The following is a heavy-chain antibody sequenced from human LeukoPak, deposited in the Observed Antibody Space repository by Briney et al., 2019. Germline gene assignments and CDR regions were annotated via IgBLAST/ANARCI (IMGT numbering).Heavy chain of an antibody. Sequence: SETLSLTCTVSSGSISSYYWTWIRQPPGKGLEWIGNIYHSGSTKYNPSLKSRVTISVDTSKNQFSLKLSSVTAADTAVYYCARVKKGLGTSFDYWGQGTLVTVSS. D-gene: IGHD2-2*01. CDR1: SGSISSYY. V-gene: IGHV4-59*01. CDR2: IYHSGST. CDR3: ARVKKGLGTSFDY. J-gene: IGHJ4*02.